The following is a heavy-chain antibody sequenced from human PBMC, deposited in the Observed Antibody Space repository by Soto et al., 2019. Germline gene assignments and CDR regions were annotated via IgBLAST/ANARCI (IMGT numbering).Heavy chain of an antibody. CDR2: IIPILDIA. CDR1: GGTFSSYT. Sequence: QVQLVQSGAEVKQPGSSVKVSCKASGGTFSSYTVSWVRQAPGQGLEWMGRIIPILDIANYAQKFQGRVTITADKSTSTAYLELSSLRSEDTAVYYCARGNDYSPTSGYYYYYYMDVWGKGTTVTVSS. V-gene: IGHV1-69*02. J-gene: IGHJ6*03. CDR3: ARGNDYSPTSGYYYYYYMDV. D-gene: IGHD4-4*01.